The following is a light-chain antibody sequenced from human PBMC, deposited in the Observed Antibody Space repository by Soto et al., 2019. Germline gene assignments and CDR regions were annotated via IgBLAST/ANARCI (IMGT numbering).Light chain of an antibody. CDR1: QSISSW. Sequence: DIQMTQSPSTLSSSVGDRVTITCRASQSISSWLAWYQQKPGKAPKLLIYKASSLESGVPSRFSGSGSGTEFTLTISSLQPDDFATYYCQQYTWTFGQGTKGGYQ. CDR3: QQYTWT. CDR2: KAS. V-gene: IGKV1-5*03. J-gene: IGKJ1*01.